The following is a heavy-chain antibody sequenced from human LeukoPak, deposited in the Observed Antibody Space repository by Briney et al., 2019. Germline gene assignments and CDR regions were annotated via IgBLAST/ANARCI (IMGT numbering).Heavy chain of an antibody. D-gene: IGHD2-2*02. V-gene: IGHV1-69*04. CDR1: GGTFLSYA. CDR2: IVPILGIA. Sequence: SVNVSCKASGGTFLSYAISWVRQAPGQGLEWMGRIVPILGIANYAQKFQGRVTITADKSTSTAYMELSSLRSEDTAVYYCAIFRGSAVVPAAIEYYYYYYGMDVWGQGTTVTVSS. CDR3: AIFRGSAVVPAAIEYYYYYYGMDV. J-gene: IGHJ6*02.